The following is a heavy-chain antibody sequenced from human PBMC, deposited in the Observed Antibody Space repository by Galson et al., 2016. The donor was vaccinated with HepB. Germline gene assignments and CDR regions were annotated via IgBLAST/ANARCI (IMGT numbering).Heavy chain of an antibody. Sequence: CAISGDSVTSDSTCWNWIRQSPSRGLEWLGGTYYRSQWFNDYALSVKSRITINSDTSRNQFSLQPDSVTPDDTATYFCTRGYMQNGMNVWGQGTTVTVSS. J-gene: IGHJ6*02. CDR3: TRGYMQNGMNV. D-gene: IGHD2-8*01. CDR1: GDSVTSDSTC. V-gene: IGHV6-1*01. CDR2: TYYRSQWFN.